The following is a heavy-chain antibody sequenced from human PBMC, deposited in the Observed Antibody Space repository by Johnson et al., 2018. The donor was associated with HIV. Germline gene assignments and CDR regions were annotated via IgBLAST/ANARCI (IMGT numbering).Heavy chain of an antibody. J-gene: IGHJ3*02. V-gene: IGHV3-33*01. CDR3: ARDGEDSTSSSGAFDI. CDR1: GFTFSTYG. Sequence: QMQLVESGGGVVHPGRSLRLSCAASGFTFSTYGMHWVRQAPGKGLEWVAVMWYDGSEKYYVDSVKGRLTISRDNAKNSLYLQVNSLRAEDMTVYYCARDGEDSTSSSGAFDIWGQGTMVTVSS. CDR2: MWYDGSEK. D-gene: IGHD6-6*01.